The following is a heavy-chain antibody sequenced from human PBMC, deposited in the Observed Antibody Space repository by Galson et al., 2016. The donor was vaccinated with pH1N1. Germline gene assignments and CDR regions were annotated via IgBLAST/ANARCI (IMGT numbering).Heavy chain of an antibody. CDR1: GFTLNIFA. CDR2: ISAGGANT. J-gene: IGHJ4*02. Sequence: SLRLSCAASGFTLNIFAMSWVRQAPGKGPEWVSSISAGGANTNYADPVKGRFTISRDNSKNTLYLQTNSQRAEDTAIYYCVKLDSSGYYYGRFDSWGQGTLVTVSS. D-gene: IGHD3-22*01. V-gene: IGHV3-23*01. CDR3: VKLDSSGYYYGRFDS.